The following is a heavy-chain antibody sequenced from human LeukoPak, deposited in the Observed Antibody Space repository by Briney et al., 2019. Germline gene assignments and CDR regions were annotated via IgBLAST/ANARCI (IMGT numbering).Heavy chain of an antibody. CDR1: GFTFSSYG. V-gene: IGHV3-30*18. CDR2: ISYDGSNK. D-gene: IGHD6-19*01. J-gene: IGHJ4*02. Sequence: PGGSLRLSCAASGFTFSSYGMHWVRQAPGRGLEWVAVISYDGSNKYYADSVKGRFTISRDNSKNTLYLQMNSLRAEDTAVYYCAKDYSSVYYFDYWGQGTPVTVSS. CDR3: AKDYSSVYYFDY.